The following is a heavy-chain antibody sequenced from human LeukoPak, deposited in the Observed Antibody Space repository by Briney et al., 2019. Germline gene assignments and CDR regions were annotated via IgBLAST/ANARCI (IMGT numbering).Heavy chain of an antibody. V-gene: IGHV1-2*02. D-gene: IGHD1-1*01. CDR1: GYIFTGYY. CDR3: ARAELERRLAFDY. CDR2: INPNSGGT. Sequence: ASVKVSCKASGYIFTGYYMHWVRQAPGQGLEWMGWINPNSGGTNYAQKFQGRVTMTRDTSISTAYMELSSLRSEDTAVYYCARAELERRLAFDYWGQGTLVTVSS. J-gene: IGHJ4*02.